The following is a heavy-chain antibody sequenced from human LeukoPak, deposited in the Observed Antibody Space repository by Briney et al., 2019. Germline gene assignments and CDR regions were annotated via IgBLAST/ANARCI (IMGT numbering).Heavy chain of an antibody. CDR1: GFTFSNSG. Sequence: GGSLRLSCAASGFTFSNSGMDWVRQAPGKGLEWLSYISNSRSSTYYADSVRGRFTISRDNAKNSLFLQMNRLRVEDTAVYYCVRETWVGATKTLDYWGQGTLVTVPS. D-gene: IGHD1-26*01. CDR3: VRETWVGATKTLDY. J-gene: IGHJ4*02. CDR2: ISNSRSST. V-gene: IGHV3-48*04.